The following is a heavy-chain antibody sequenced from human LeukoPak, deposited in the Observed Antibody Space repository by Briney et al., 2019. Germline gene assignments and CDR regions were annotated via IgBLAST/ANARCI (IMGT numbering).Heavy chain of an antibody. D-gene: IGHD3-22*01. CDR1: GGSISSSNW. Sequence: SETLSLTCAVSGGSISSSNWWSRVRQPPGKGVEWFGEIYHSGSTNYNPPLKSRVTISVDKSKNQFSLKLSSVTAADTAVYYCAREDYYDSSGYFCHWGQGTLVTVSS. CDR2: IYHSGST. J-gene: IGHJ4*02. CDR3: AREDYYDSSGYFCH. V-gene: IGHV4-4*02.